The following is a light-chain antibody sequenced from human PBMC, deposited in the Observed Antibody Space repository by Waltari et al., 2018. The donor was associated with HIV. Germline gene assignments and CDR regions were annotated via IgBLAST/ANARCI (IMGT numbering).Light chain of an antibody. CDR3: AAWDDTLTVV. CDR2: RNN. CDR1: SPNIGATH. J-gene: IGLJ2*01. V-gene: IGLV1-47*01. Sequence: QSVLTQPPSASGTPGQSVTISCSGTSPNIGATHLCWYQQFPGTAPKLLIYRNNKRPSGVPDRFSGSKSGTSASLAISGLRSDDEADYYCAAWDDTLTVVFGGGTKLTVL.